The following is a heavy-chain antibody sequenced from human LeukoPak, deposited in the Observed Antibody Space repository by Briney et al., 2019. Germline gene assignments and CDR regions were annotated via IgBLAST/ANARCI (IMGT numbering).Heavy chain of an antibody. CDR1: GGSISSGGYY. D-gene: IGHD1-20*01. CDR2: IYYSGST. Sequence: SETLSLTCTVSGGSISSGGYYWSWIRQHPGKGLEWIGYIYYSGSTYYNPSLKSRVTISVDTSKNQFSLKQSSVTAADTAVYYSARRHNWNYIDYWGQGTLVTVSS. J-gene: IGHJ4*02. CDR3: ARRHNWNYIDY. V-gene: IGHV4-31*03.